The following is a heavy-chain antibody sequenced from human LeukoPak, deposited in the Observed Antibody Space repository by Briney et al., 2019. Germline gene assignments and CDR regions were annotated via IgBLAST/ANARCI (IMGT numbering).Heavy chain of an antibody. J-gene: IGHJ3*02. CDR3: ARRGPRGYCSGGSCYPAFDI. V-gene: IGHV4-39*01. Sequence: SETLSLTCTVSGGSISSSSYYWGWIRQPPGKGLEWIGSIYYSGSTYYNPSLKSRVTISVDTSKNQFSLKLSSVTAADTAVYYCARRGPRGYCSGGSCYPAFDIWGQGTMVTVSS. CDR1: GGSISSSSYY. D-gene: IGHD2-15*01. CDR2: IYYSGST.